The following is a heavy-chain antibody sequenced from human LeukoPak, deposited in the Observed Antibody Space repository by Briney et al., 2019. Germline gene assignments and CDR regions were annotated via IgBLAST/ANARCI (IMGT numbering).Heavy chain of an antibody. CDR1: GFTFSSYG. V-gene: IGHV3-33*01. J-gene: IGHJ4*02. CDR3: ARGSEYSSSTGDY. CDR2: IWYDGSNK. Sequence: GGSLRLSCAASGFTFSSYGMHWVRQAPGKGLEWVAVIWYDGSNKYYADSVKGRFTISRDNSKNTLYLQMNSLRAEDTAVYYCARGSEYSSSTGDYWGQGTLVTVSS. D-gene: IGHD6-6*01.